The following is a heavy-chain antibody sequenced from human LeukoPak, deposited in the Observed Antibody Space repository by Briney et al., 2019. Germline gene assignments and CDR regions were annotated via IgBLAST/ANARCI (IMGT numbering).Heavy chain of an antibody. Sequence: GSLRLSCVASRFPFSSYWMSWVRPAPGKGLEWVANIKEDGSEKNYVDSVKGRFTISRDNANNFLYLQMNSLRAEDTAVYYCARDGVVVVAATYDGLDVWGQGTTVTVSS. CDR1: RFPFSSYW. J-gene: IGHJ6*02. V-gene: IGHV3-7*01. CDR2: IKEDGSEK. CDR3: ARDGVVVVAATYDGLDV. D-gene: IGHD2-15*01.